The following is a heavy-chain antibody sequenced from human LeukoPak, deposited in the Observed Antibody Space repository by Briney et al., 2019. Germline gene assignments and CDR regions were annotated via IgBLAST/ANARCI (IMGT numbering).Heavy chain of an antibody. CDR3: ARGRAAGNPYFDY. V-gene: IGHV4-34*01. J-gene: IGHJ4*02. Sequence: SETLSLTCAVYGGSFSGYYWSWIRQPPGKGLEWIGEINHSGSTNYNPSLKSRVTISVDTSKNQFSLKLSSVTAADTAVYYCARGRAAGNPYFDYWGQGTLVTVSS. D-gene: IGHD6-13*01. CDR2: INHSGST. CDR1: GGSFSGYY.